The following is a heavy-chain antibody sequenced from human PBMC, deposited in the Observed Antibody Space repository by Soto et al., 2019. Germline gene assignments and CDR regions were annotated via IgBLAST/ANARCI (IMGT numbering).Heavy chain of an antibody. J-gene: IGHJ6*02. V-gene: IGHV3-23*01. CDR3: AKGSSSWYGYYYYGMDV. Sequence: EVQLLESGGGLVQPGGSLRLSCAASGFTFSSYAMSWVRQAPGKGLEWVSATSGSGGSTYYADSVKGRFTISRDNSKNTLYLQMNSLRAEDTAVYYCAKGSSSWYGYYYYGMDVWGQGTTVTVSS. CDR2: TSGSGGST. D-gene: IGHD6-13*01. CDR1: GFTFSSYA.